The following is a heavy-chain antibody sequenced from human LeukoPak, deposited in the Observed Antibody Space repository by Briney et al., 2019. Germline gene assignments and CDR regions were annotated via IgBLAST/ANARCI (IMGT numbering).Heavy chain of an antibody. CDR1: GFTFSTYA. D-gene: IGHD4-17*01. CDR3: ARDPTTVTTFVDY. V-gene: IGHV3-33*01. CDR2: IWYDGSNK. J-gene: IGHJ4*02. Sequence: PGRSLRLSCAASGFTFSTYAIHWVRQAPGKGLEWVAVIWYDGSNKYYADSVKGRFTISRDNSKNTLYLQMNSLRAEDTAVYYCARDPTTVTTFVDYWGQGTLVTVSS.